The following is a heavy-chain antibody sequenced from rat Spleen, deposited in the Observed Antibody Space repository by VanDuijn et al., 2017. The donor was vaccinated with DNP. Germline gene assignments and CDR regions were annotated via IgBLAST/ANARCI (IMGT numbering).Heavy chain of an antibody. D-gene: IGHD4-3*01. CDR2: ISSGGST. J-gene: IGHJ2*01. Sequence: QVQLKESGPGLVQPSQTLSLTCTVFGFSLTSYTVSWVRQPPGKGLEWIAAISSGGSTNYNSALKSRLSISRDTSKSQVFLKMNSLQTEDTAMFFCASGYGNYWGQGVMVTVSA. CDR1: GFSLTSYT. CDR3: ASGYGNY. V-gene: IGHV2-6*01.